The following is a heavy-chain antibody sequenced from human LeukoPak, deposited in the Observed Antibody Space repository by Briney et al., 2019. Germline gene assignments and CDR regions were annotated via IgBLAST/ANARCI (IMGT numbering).Heavy chain of an antibody. CDR3: AREDYYGSGSFSNWLDP. CDR2: MNPNSGNT. V-gene: IGHV1-8*01. D-gene: IGHD3-10*01. J-gene: IGHJ5*02. Sequence: ASVKVSCKASGYTFNIYDTNWVRQAPGQGLEWMGWMNPNSGNTGYAQKFQGRVTMTRNTSITTAYMELRSLKSDDTAVYYCAREDYYGSGSFSNWLDPWGQGTLVTVSS. CDR1: GYTFNIYD.